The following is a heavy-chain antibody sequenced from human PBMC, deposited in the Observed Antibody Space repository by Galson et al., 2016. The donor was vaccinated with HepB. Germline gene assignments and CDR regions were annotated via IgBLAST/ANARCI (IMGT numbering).Heavy chain of an antibody. CDR3: ARELDHSFYFDY. D-gene: IGHD1-14*01. CDR1: GYTFNTYN. Sequence: SVKVSCKASGYTFNTYNMHCVRQAPGQGLEWMGIIKPSGGNTIYAQKFQDRITMTRDTSTSTGYMELISLRSEDTAVYYCARELDHSFYFDYWGQGTLLPVSS. J-gene: IGHJ4*02. V-gene: IGHV1-46*02. CDR2: IKPSGGNT.